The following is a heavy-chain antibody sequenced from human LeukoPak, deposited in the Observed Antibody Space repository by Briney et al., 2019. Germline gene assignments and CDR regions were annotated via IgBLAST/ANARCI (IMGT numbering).Heavy chain of an antibody. CDR3: AREFDP. J-gene: IGHJ5*02. CDR1: GGSIISSTYY. V-gene: IGHV4-39*07. CDR2: IYTSGTT. Sequence: SKTLSLTCTVSGGSIISSTYYWGWIRQPPGKGLEWIGLIYTSGTTNYNPSLKGRVTISIDTSKSQFSLNLSSVTAADTAVYYCAREFDPWGQGTLVTVSS.